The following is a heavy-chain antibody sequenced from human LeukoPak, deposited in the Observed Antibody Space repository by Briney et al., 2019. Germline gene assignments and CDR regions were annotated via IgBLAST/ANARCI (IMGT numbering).Heavy chain of an antibody. CDR1: GGSISSYY. Sequence: SETLSLTCTVSGGSISSYYWSWIRQPPGKGLEWIGYIYYSGSTNYNPSLKSRVTMSVDTSKNQFSLKLNSVTAADTAVYYCAKVLRRAYSGSYYLDYWGQGTLVTVSS. D-gene: IGHD1-26*01. CDR2: IYYSGST. CDR3: AKVLRRAYSGSYYLDY. V-gene: IGHV4-59*08. J-gene: IGHJ4*02.